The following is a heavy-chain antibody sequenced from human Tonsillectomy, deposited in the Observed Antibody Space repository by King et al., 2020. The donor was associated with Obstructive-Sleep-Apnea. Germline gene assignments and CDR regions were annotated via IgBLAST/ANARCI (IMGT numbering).Heavy chain of an antibody. CDR1: GFTFSSYG. CDR3: AKNYGDYEGGAFDY. D-gene: IGHD4-17*01. Sequence: VQLVESGGGVVQPGRSLRLSCAASGFTFSSYGMPWVRQAPGTVLEWVAVIWYDGSNKYYADSVKGRFTISRDNSKNTLYLQMNSLRAEDTAVYYCAKNYGDYEGGAFDYWGQGTLVTVSS. V-gene: IGHV3-33*06. CDR2: IWYDGSNK. J-gene: IGHJ4*02.